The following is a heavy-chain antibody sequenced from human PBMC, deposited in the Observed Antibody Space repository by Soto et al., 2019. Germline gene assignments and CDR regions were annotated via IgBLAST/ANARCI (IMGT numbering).Heavy chain of an antibody. V-gene: IGHV1-69*13. J-gene: IGHJ4*02. CDR1: GGTFSSYA. D-gene: IGHD5-18*01. CDR3: ARDRISGYSSGSEY. CDR2: IIPIFGTA. Sequence: SVKVSCKASGGTFSSYAISWVRQAPGQGLEWMGGIIPIFGTANYAQKFQGRVTITADESTSTAYMELGSLRSEDTAVYYCARDRISGYSSGSEYWGQGTLVAVSS.